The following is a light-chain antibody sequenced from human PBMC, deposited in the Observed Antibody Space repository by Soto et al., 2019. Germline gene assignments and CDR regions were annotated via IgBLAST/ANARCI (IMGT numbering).Light chain of an antibody. Sequence: DIQMTQSPSSLSASVGDGVTITCRASQSISSYLNWYQQKPGGAPNLLIYSASRLHSGVPSRFSGSGSGTDFTLIISSLQPEDFATYYCQQSSSNPLTFGGGTKVDIK. CDR1: QSISSY. CDR3: QQSSSNPLT. J-gene: IGKJ4*01. CDR2: SAS. V-gene: IGKV1-39*01.